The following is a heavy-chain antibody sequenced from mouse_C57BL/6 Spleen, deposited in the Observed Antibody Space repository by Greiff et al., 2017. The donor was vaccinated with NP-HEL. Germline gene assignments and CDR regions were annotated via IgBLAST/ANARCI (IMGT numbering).Heavy chain of an antibody. CDR2: INPNNGGT. J-gene: IGHJ3*01. V-gene: IGHV1-22*01. CDR3: ARDYYGSSGFAY. CDR1: GYTFTDYN. D-gene: IGHD1-1*01. Sequence: EVQLQQSGPELVKPGASVKMSCKASGYTFTDYNMHWVKQSHGKSLEWIGYINPNNGGTSYNQKFKGKATLTVNKSSSTAYMELRSLTSEDSAVYYCARDYYGSSGFAYWGQGTLVTVSA.